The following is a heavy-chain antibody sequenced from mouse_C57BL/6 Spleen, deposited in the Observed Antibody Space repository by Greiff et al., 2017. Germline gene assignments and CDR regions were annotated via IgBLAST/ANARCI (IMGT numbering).Heavy chain of an antibody. Sequence: QVQLQQSGAELVRPGASVTLSCKASGYTFTDYEMHWVKQTPVHGLEWIGAIDPETGGTAYNQKFKGKAILTADKSSSTAYMELRSLTSEDSAVYYCARKAYSNYYAMDYWGQGTSVTVSS. D-gene: IGHD2-5*01. CDR1: GYTFTDYE. CDR2: IDPETGGT. V-gene: IGHV1-15*01. J-gene: IGHJ4*01. CDR3: ARKAYSNYYAMDY.